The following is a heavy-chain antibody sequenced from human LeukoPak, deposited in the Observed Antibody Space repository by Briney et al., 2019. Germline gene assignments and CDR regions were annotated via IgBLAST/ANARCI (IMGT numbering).Heavy chain of an antibody. D-gene: IGHD2-2*01. CDR1: GGSISSSSYY. V-gene: IGHV4-39*01. J-gene: IGHJ4*02. CDR3: ARLGVVPAAMVLDY. CDR2: IYYSGST. Sequence: PSETLSLTCTVSGGSISSSSYYWGCIRQPPGKRLECMGSIYYSGSTYYNPSLKSRVTISVDTSKNQISLKLSSVTAADTAVYYCARLGVVPAAMVLDYWGQGTLVTVSS.